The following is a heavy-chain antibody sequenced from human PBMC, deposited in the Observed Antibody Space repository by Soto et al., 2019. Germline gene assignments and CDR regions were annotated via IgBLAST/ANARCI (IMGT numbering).Heavy chain of an antibody. D-gene: IGHD4-17*01. CDR1: GGSISSGGYY. V-gene: IGHV4-31*03. Sequence: PSETLSLTCPVAGGSISSGGYYWSWIRQHPGKGLEWIGEINHSGSTNYNPSLKSRVTISVDTSKNQFSLKLSSVTAADTAVYYCAREGGNLWGLRLRAHAIDYWGQGTLVTVSS. CDR2: INHSGST. J-gene: IGHJ4*02. CDR3: AREGGNLWGLRLRAHAIDY.